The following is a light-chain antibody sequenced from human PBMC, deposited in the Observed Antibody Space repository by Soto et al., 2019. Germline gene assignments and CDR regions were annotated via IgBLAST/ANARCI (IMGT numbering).Light chain of an antibody. CDR3: QQYGSSPLT. J-gene: IGKJ4*01. CDR2: GAS. V-gene: IGKV3-20*01. CDR1: QTVRSSY. Sequence: EIVLTQSPGTLSLSPGERATLSCRASQTVRSSYLAWYQQKPGQAPRLLIYGASSRASGNPDRFSGNRSGTDFTLTISRLEPEDFAVYYCQQYGSSPLTFGGGTKVDIK.